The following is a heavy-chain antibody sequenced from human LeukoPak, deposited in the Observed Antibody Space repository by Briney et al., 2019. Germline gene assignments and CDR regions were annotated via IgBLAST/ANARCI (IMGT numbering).Heavy chain of an antibody. CDR3: AKDLYSSGWF. V-gene: IGHV3-23*01. J-gene: IGHJ4*02. Sequence: GGSLRLSCAASGFTFSNYVMAWVRQAPGKGLEWVSAISGTGGTTHYADSVKGRFTISRDNSKNTLYLQMNSLRAEDMAVYYCAKDLYSSGWFWGQGTLVTVSS. D-gene: IGHD6-19*01. CDR1: GFTFSNYV. CDR2: ISGTGGTT.